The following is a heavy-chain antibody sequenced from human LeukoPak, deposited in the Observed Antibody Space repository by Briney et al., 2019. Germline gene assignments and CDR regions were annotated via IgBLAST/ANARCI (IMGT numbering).Heavy chain of an antibody. V-gene: IGHV1-2*02. D-gene: IGHD6-13*01. J-gene: IGHJ4*02. CDR3: ARVALMVYTSGSSWYDY. Sequence: ASVKVSCKASGYTFTGYYMHWVRQAPGQGLEWMGWINPNSGGTNYAQKFQGRVTMTRDTSISTAYMELSRLRSDDTAVYYCARVALMVYTSGSSWYDYWGQGTLVTVSS. CDR2: INPNSGGT. CDR1: GYTFTGYY.